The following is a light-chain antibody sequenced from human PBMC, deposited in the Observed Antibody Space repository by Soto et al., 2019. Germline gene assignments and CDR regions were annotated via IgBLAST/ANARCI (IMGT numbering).Light chain of an antibody. CDR1: QGMREE. CDR3: LQHQTYPLS. CDR2: GVS. Sequence: DIQMTQSPSSLSASVGDRVTITCRASQGMREELAWYQQKPGKAPTRLIYGVSSLQNGVPSRFSATGSGTEFTLTISSLQPEDFATYYCLQHQTYPLSFGGGTKVDIK. J-gene: IGKJ4*01. V-gene: IGKV1-17*01.